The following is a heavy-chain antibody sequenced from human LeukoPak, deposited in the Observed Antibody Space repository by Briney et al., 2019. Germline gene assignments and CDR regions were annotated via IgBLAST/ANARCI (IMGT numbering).Heavy chain of an antibody. D-gene: IGHD3-9*01. CDR1: GGSISSGGYY. V-gene: IGHV4-31*03. Sequence: PSQTLSLTCTVSGGSISSGGYYWSWIRQHPGKGLEWIGYIYYSGSTYYNPSLKSRVTISVDTSKNQFSLKLSSVTAADTAVYYCAREGILTGYSHAPFDYWGQGTLVTVSS. CDR2: IYYSGST. J-gene: IGHJ4*02. CDR3: AREGILTGYSHAPFDY.